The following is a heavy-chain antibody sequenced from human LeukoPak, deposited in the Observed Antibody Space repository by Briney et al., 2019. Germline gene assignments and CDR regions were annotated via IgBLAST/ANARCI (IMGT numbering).Heavy chain of an antibody. J-gene: IGHJ6*03. CDR3: ARGAIYYYYYMDV. CDR1: GGTLSSYA. V-gene: IGHV1-69*05. CDR2: IVPIFGTA. Sequence: ASVKVSCKASGGTLSSYAISWVRQAPGQGLEWMGGIVPIFGTANYAQKFQGRVTITTDESTSTAYMELSSLRSEDTAVYYCARGAIYYYYYMDVWGKGSTVTVSS.